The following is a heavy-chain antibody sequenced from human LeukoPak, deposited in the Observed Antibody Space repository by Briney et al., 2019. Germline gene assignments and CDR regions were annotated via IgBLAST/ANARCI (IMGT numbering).Heavy chain of an antibody. D-gene: IGHD4-17*01. CDR1: GFTFSSYA. J-gene: IGHJ4*02. CDR2: ISYDGSDK. V-gene: IGHV3-30-3*01. Sequence: GSLRLSCAASGFTFSSYALHWVRQAPGKGLEWVTVISYDGSDKYYADSVKGRFTISRDNSKNTLYLQMNSLRAEDTAVYSCVRDGDYGAYGGYFDNWGQGTLVTVSS. CDR3: VRDGDYGAYGGYFDN.